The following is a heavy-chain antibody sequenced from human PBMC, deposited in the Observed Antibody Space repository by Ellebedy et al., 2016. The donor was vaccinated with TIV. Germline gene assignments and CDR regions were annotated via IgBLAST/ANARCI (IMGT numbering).Heavy chain of an antibody. CDR2: IYYSGSS. CDR1: GGSISSYY. D-gene: IGHD4-17*01. CDR3: ARQSYRVTTLYYFDY. V-gene: IGHV4-59*08. Sequence: SETLSLTCTVSGGSISSYYWSWIRQPPGKGLEWIGYIYYSGSSNYNPSLKSRVTISVDTSKNQFSLKLSSVTAADTAVYYCARQSYRVTTLYYFDYWGQGTLVTVSS. J-gene: IGHJ4*02.